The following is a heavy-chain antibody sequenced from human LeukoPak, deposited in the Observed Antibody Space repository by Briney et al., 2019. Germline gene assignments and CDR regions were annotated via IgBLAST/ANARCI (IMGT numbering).Heavy chain of an antibody. CDR1: GGSISSGAFS. CDR2: IYHSGST. V-gene: IGHV4-30-2*01. Sequence: PSETLSLTCGVSGGSISSGAFSWSWIRQPPGKGLEWIGYIYHSGSTYYKPSLKSRVTISIDRSNNYSSLNLRSVTAADTAVYYCARTRVVAAPPVYYYGMDVWGQGTTVTVSS. J-gene: IGHJ6*02. CDR3: ARTRVVAAPPVYYYGMDV. D-gene: IGHD2-15*01.